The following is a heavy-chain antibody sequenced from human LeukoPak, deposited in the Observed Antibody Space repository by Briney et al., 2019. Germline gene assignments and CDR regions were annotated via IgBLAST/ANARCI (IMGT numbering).Heavy chain of an antibody. J-gene: IGHJ3*02. CDR3: ARDEWLPPLRHAFDI. V-gene: IGHV3-30-3*01. CDR2: ISYDGSNK. Sequence: GRSLRLSCAASGFTFSSYAMHWVRQAPGKGLEWVAVISYDGSNKYYADSVKGRFTISRDNSKNTLYLQMNSLRAEDTAVYYCARDEWLPPLRHAFDIWGQGTMVTVSS. D-gene: IGHD5-12*01. CDR1: GFTFSSYA.